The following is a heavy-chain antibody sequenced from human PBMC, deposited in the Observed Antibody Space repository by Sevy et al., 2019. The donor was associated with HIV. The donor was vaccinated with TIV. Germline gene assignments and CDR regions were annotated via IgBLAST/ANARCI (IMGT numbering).Heavy chain of an antibody. J-gene: IGHJ5*02. D-gene: IGHD2-2*01. CDR1: GGSFSGYY. V-gene: IGHV4-34*01. CDR3: ARAPPVVVVPGAPRWFDP. Sequence: SDTLSLTCAVYGGSFSGYYWNWIRQSPGKGLEWIGEINHSGSTHYNPSLKSRVTISVDTSKNQFSLRLNSVTAADTAVYYCARAPPVVVVPGAPRWFDPWGQGTLVTVSS. CDR2: INHSGST.